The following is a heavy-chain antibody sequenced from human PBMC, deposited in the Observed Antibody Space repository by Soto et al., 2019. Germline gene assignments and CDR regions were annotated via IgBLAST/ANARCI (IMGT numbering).Heavy chain of an antibody. CDR3: SRGGGTRGWY. Sequence: QVQLQESGPGLVKPSETLSLTCTVSSDSITNYYWSWIRQSPGKGLEWIGYIHDSGRSNYNPSLKRRGKISLNPSRKPSSLPLSCVPAADTAVFYCSRGGGTRGWYWGQGTLVTVSS. CDR1: SDSITNYY. CDR2: IHDSGRS. J-gene: IGHJ4*02. V-gene: IGHV4-59*01. D-gene: IGHD2-15*01.